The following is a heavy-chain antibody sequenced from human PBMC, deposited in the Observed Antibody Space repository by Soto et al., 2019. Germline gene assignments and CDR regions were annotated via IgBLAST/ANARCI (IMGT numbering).Heavy chain of an antibody. CDR3: AILPNWGHPQQDYYYYGMAV. J-gene: IGHJ6*02. Sequence: GESLKISCKGSGDSLTSYWIGLVRQIPVKGLAWMGIIYPGDSDTRYSPSFQGQVTISADKSISTAYLQWSSLKASDTAMYYCAILPNWGHPQQDYYYYGMAVWGQGTTVTVSS. V-gene: IGHV5-51*01. D-gene: IGHD7-27*01. CDR1: GDSLTSYW. CDR2: IYPGDSDT.